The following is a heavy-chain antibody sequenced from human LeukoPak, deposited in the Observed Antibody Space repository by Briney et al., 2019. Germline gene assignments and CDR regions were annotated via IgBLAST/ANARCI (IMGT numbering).Heavy chain of an antibody. CDR2: IYYSGST. V-gene: IGHV4-61*05. D-gene: IGHD6-19*01. Sequence: SETLSLTCTVSGGSISSSSYYWSWIRQPPGKGLEWIGYIYYSGSTNYNPSLKGRVTISVDTSKNQFSLKLSSVTAADTAVYYCARQSIAVAGAADYWGQGTLVTVSS. CDR1: GGSISSSSYY. CDR3: ARQSIAVAGAADY. J-gene: IGHJ4*02.